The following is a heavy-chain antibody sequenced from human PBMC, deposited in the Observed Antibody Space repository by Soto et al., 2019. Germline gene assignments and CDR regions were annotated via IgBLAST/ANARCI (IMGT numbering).Heavy chain of an antibody. Sequence: QVQLVQSGAEVKKPGSSVKVSCKASGGTFSSYAISWVRQAPGQGLEWMGGIIPIFGTANYAQKFQGRVTITADESTSTDYMGLSSLRSEDTDVYYCARALVGASLVGGRYYGMDVWGQGTTVTVSS. J-gene: IGHJ6*02. CDR2: IIPIFGTA. D-gene: IGHD1-26*01. V-gene: IGHV1-69*01. CDR1: GGTFSSYA. CDR3: ARALVGASLVGGRYYGMDV.